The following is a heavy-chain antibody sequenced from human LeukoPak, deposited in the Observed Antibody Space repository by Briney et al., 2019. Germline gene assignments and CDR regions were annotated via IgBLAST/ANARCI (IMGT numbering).Heavy chain of an antibody. CDR3: ARENIAAAGTDY. J-gene: IGHJ4*02. V-gene: IGHV3-33*01. CDR2: IWYDGSNK. CDR1: GFTFSSYG. D-gene: IGHD6-13*01. Sequence: GRSLRLSCAASGFTFSSYGMHWVRQAPGKGLEWVAVIWYDGSNKYCADSVKGRFTISRDNSKNTLYLQMNSLRAEDTAVYYCARENIAAAGTDYWGQGTLVTVSS.